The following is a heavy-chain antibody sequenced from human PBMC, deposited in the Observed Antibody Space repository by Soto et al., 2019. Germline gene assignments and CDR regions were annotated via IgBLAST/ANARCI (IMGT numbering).Heavy chain of an antibody. V-gene: IGHV4-59*01. CDR3: ARELAAGYYGMDV. D-gene: IGHD6-13*01. J-gene: IGHJ6*02. Sequence: LSLTCTVSGGSISSYYWSWIRQPPGKGLEWIGYIYYSGSTNYNPSLKSRVTISVDTSKNQFSLKLSSVTAADTAVYYCARELAAGYYGMDVWGQGTTVTVSS. CDR2: IYYSGST. CDR1: GGSISSYY.